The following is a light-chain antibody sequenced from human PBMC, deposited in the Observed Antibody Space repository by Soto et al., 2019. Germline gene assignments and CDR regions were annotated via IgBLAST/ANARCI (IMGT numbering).Light chain of an antibody. CDR1: QSVRTN. J-gene: IGKJ1*01. Sequence: EIVMTQYPATLSVSPGERATLSCRASQSVRTNLAWYQQKPGQAPRLLIYGASTRATGIPARFSGSGSGTEFTLSISSLQSEDFAVYYCQQYNNWPPWTFGQWTKVEIK. CDR3: QQYNNWPPWT. CDR2: GAS. V-gene: IGKV3-15*01.